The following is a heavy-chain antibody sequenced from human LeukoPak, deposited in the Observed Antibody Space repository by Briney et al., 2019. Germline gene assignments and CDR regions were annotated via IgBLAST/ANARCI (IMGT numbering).Heavy chain of an antibody. CDR3: ARVGPWVNPDYYYYYMDV. Sequence: GGALRLSCPASAFTFSSYSMNWLRQAAGRGLEWVSSISCNGSYIHYADSVKGGFTISRDNAKNSLYLQLSGLSAEATAVYYCARVGPWVNPDYYYYYMDVWGKGTKVTVSS. D-gene: IGHD1-14*01. CDR2: ISCNGSYI. V-gene: IGHV3-21*01. CDR1: AFTFSSYS. J-gene: IGHJ6*03.